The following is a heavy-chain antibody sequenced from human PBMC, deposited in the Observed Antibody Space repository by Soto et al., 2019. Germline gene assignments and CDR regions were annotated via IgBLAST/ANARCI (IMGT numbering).Heavy chain of an antibody. J-gene: IGHJ5*02. CDR2: IYSSGNT. CDR1: VGTISGYY. CDR3: ARGQRFSDWFDP. D-gene: IGHD3-3*01. V-gene: IGHV4-4*07. Sequence: SXTLSLTFRVSVGTISGYYWTWIRQPAGKGLEWIGRIYSSGNTKYNPSLQSRVTMSLDTSNNQFSLRLTSVTAADTAVYYCARGQRFSDWFDPWGQGTLVTVSS.